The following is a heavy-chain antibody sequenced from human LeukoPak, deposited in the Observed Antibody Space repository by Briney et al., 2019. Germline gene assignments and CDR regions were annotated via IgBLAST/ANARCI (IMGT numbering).Heavy chain of an antibody. CDR3: ARGHYDSSGYSLDY. J-gene: IGHJ4*02. V-gene: IGHV1-18*01. CDR1: GYTFTSHG. Sequence: ASVKVSCTTYGYTFTSHGISWVRQAPEQGLEWMGWISAFNGETHYAQNLQGRVTMTTDTSTSTAYMELRSLRSDDTAVYYCARGHYDSSGYSLDYWGQGTLVTVSS. CDR2: ISAFNGET. D-gene: IGHD3-22*01.